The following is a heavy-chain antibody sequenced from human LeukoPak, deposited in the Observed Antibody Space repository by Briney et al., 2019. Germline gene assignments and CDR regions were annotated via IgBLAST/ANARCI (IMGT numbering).Heavy chain of an antibody. D-gene: IGHD6-6*01. V-gene: IGHV4-34*01. CDR1: GGSFSGYY. J-gene: IGHJ4*02. CDR3: ARRGSSSNFDY. Sequence: SETLPLTCAVYGGSFSGYYWSWIRQPPGKGLEWSGEINHSGSTNYNPSLKSRVTISVDTSKNQFSLKLSSVTAADTAVYYCARRGSSSNFDYWGQGTLVTVSS. CDR2: INHSGST.